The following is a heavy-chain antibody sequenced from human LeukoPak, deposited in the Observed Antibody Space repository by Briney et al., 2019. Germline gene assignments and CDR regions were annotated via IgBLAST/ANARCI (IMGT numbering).Heavy chain of an antibody. CDR3: ARVSQSHYYDSSGYYFDAFDI. V-gene: IGHV1-18*01. Sequence: ASVKVSCKASGYTFTSYGISWVRQAPGQGLEWMGWISAYNGNTNYAQKLQGRVTMTTDTSTSTAYMELRSLRSDDTAVYYCARVSQSHYYDSSGYYFDAFDIWGQGTMVTVSS. CDR2: ISAYNGNT. D-gene: IGHD3-22*01. CDR1: GYTFTSYG. J-gene: IGHJ3*02.